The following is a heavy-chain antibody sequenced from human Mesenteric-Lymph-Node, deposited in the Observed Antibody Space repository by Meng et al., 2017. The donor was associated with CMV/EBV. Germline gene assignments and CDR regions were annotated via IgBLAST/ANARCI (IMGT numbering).Heavy chain of an antibody. CDR2: INHSGST. Sequence: QVQLNKCGAGLLKPLETLSVTCVVYGGSFSGYYWNWIRQSPEKGLEWIGEINHSGSTTYNPSFTSRIIISVDTSTNQISLNMSSVTAADTAVYYCARGSSYDILTGYFDYWGQGALVTVSS. CDR1: GGSFSGYY. J-gene: IGHJ4*02. D-gene: IGHD3-9*01. CDR3: ARGSSYDILTGYFDY. V-gene: IGHV4-34*01.